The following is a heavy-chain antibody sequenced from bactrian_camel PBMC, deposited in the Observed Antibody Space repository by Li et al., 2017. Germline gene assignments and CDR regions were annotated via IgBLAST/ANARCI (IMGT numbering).Heavy chain of an antibody. CDR3: TPGVY. CDR1: GFAFSSHD. V-gene: IGHV3S40*01. Sequence: VQLVESGGGLMQPGGSLRLSCATSGFAFSSHDMTWVRQAPGKGLEWVATVASGGRTKYYADSVKGRFIISRGDATNKLILQLDSLKTEDTARYYCTPGVYWGQGTQVTVS. CDR2: VASGGRTK. D-gene: IGHD2*01. J-gene: IGHJ4*01.